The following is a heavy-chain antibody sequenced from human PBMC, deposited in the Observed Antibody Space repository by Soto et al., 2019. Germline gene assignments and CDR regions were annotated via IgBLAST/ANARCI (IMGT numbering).Heavy chain of an antibody. Sequence: SETLSLTCAVYGGSFSGCYWNWIRQPPGKGLEWIGEINHSGSTNYNPSLKSRVTISVDTSKNQFSLKLSSVTAADTAVYYCARGWGRIFDYWGQGTLVTVSS. CDR2: INHSGST. CDR1: GGSFSGCY. D-gene: IGHD7-27*01. CDR3: ARGWGRIFDY. J-gene: IGHJ4*02. V-gene: IGHV4-34*01.